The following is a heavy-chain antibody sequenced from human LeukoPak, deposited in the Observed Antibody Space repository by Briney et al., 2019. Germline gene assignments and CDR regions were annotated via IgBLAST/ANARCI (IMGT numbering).Heavy chain of an antibody. CDR2: IYTSGST. J-gene: IGHJ2*01. CDR3: ARTHSSGWSGSYWYFDL. D-gene: IGHD6-19*01. V-gene: IGHV4-61*02. CDR1: GGSISSGSYY. Sequence: SETLSLTCTVSGGSISSGSYYWSWIRQPPGKGLEWNGRIYTSGSTNYNPSLKSRVTISVDTSKNQFSLKLSSVTAADTAVYCCARTHSSGWSGSYWYFDLWGRGTLVTVSS.